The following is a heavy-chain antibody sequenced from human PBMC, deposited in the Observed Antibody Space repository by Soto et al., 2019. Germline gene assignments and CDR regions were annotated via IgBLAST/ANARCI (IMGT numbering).Heavy chain of an antibody. CDR1: GGTFSSYT. V-gene: IGHV1-69*02. D-gene: IGHD4-17*01. Sequence: QVQLVQSGAEVKKPGSSVKVSCKASGGTFSSYTISWVRQAPGQGLEWMGRIIPILGIANYAQKFQGRVTITADKSTNTAYMELGSLRFEDTAGYYCARITVAPRGNWFDPWGQGTLVTVSS. CDR3: ARITVAPRGNWFDP. CDR2: IIPILGIA. J-gene: IGHJ5*02.